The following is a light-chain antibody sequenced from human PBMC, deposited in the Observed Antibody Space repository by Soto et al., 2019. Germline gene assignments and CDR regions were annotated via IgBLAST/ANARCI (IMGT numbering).Light chain of an antibody. CDR3: QQYNNWPPIT. J-gene: IGKJ5*01. CDR2: DAS. V-gene: IGKV3D-15*01. CDR1: QSVTNSY. Sequence: EIVMTQSPVTLSVSPGERATLSCRASQSVTNSYLAWYQQKPGQAPRLLIYDASTRATGIPARFSGSGSGTEFILTISSLQSEDFGVYYCQQYNNWPPITFGQGTRLEI.